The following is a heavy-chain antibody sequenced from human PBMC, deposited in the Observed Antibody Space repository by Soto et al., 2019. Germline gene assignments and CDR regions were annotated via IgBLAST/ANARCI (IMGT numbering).Heavy chain of an antibody. J-gene: IGHJ6*02. V-gene: IGHV3-23*01. CDR1: GFTFSSYA. CDR3: AKAEGSSSSVRVAMDV. Sequence: PGESLKISCAASGFTFSSYAMSWVRQAPGKGLEWVSVISAGGGRTYYADSVKGRFTIPRDNSKNTLSLQMNSLRAEDTAVYYCAKAEGSSSSVRVAMDVWGQGTTVTVSS. D-gene: IGHD6-13*01. CDR2: ISAGGGRT.